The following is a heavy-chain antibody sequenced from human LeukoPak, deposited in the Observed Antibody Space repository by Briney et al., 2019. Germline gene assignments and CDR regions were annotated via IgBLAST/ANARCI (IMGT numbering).Heavy chain of an antibody. Sequence: PSETLSLTCTVSGGSISSSTYFWGWIRQPPGKGLEWIGVIYNSGTTYYNPSLKSRVTIYLDTSKSQFSLRLSSLTAADTAVYYCATAVRGGNYFDPRGQGTLVTVSS. CDR2: IYNSGTT. CDR1: GGSISSSTYF. V-gene: IGHV4-39*01. CDR3: ATAVRGGNYFDP. D-gene: IGHD3-10*01. J-gene: IGHJ5*02.